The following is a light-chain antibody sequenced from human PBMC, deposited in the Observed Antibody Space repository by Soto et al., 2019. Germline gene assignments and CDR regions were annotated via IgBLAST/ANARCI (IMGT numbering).Light chain of an antibody. CDR1: QSVRSN. J-gene: IGKJ4*01. CDR3: QQYGSSPLT. Sequence: EIVMTQSPPILSVSPGERATLSCRASQSVRSNLAWYQQKHGQAPRLLMYGASSRATGIPDRFSGSGSGTDLTITISRLEPEDFEVYDCQQYGSSPLTFGGGTKVDIK. V-gene: IGKV3-20*01. CDR2: GAS.